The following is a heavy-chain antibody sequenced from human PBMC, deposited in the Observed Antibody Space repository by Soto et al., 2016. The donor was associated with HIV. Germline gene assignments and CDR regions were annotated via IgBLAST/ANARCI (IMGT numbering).Heavy chain of an antibody. J-gene: IGHJ5*02. D-gene: IGHD3-22*01. CDR1: GGTFSSYA. CDR2: IIPISDTT. CDR3: ARRYGSSGYYPGGFDP. V-gene: IGHV1-69*13. Sequence: QVQLVQSGAEVKKPGSSVKVSCKASGGTFSSYAISWVRQAPGQGLEWMGGIIPISDTTNYAQKFQGRVTITADESTSTAYMELSSLRSEDTAVYYYARRYGSSGYYPGGFDPVGPGEPWSPSPQ.